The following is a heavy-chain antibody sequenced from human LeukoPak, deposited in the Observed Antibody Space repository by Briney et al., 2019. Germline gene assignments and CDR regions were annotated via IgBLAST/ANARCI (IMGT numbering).Heavy chain of an antibody. J-gene: IGHJ4*02. D-gene: IGHD1-26*01. CDR2: ICGSGGNT. V-gene: IGHV3-23*01. CDR1: GFAFSGYA. CDR3: AKEGVGAAIDY. Sequence: GGSLRLSCAASGFAFSGYAMSWVRQAPGKGLEWVSVICGSGGNTYYADSVKGRFTISRDNSKNTLYLQMNSLRAEDTAVYYCAKEGVGAAIDYWGQGTLVTVSS.